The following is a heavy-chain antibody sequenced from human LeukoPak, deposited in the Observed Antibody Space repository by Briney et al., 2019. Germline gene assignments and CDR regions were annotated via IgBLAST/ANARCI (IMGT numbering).Heavy chain of an antibody. Sequence: ADTLSHTCAVYGESSFSNYYWSWIRQTPEGALEWIGEINHSGYTNYNPSLKSRVTLSIHTSKNQFSLRLNSVTAADTAVYYCSRQVVGNDYWGQGTLVTVSS. CDR3: SRQVVGNDY. D-gene: IGHD3-22*01. J-gene: IGHJ4*02. CDR1: GESSFSNYY. CDR2: INHSGYT. V-gene: IGHV4-34*01.